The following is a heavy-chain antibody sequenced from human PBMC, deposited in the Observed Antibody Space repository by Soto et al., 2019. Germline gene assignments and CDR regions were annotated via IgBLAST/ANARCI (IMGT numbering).Heavy chain of an antibody. D-gene: IGHD2-15*01. CDR3: ARGEDCSGGSCYVRYNWFDP. Sequence: ASVKVSCKASGYTFTSYYMHWVRQAPGQGLEWMGIINPSGGSTSYAQKFQGRVTMTRDTSTSTVYMELSSLRSEDTAVYYCARGEDCSGGSCYVRYNWFDPRGQGTLVTVSS. CDR2: INPSGGST. CDR1: GYTFTSYY. V-gene: IGHV1-46*03. J-gene: IGHJ5*02.